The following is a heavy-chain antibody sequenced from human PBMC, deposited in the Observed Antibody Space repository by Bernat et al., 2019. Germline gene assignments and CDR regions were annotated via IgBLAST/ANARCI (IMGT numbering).Heavy chain of an antibody. J-gene: IGHJ4*02. V-gene: IGHV3-7*03. D-gene: IGHD5-24*01. CDR3: ARDRGWLQSDY. CDR2: IKEDGSEN. CDR1: GFSFSSYW. Sequence: EVQLVESGGGLVQPGGSLRLSCAASGFSFSSYWMNWVRQAPGKGLEWVANIKEDGSENNYVDSVKGRFPISRDNAKNSLYLQMNSLRAEDTAVYYCARDRGWLQSDYWGQGTLVTVSS.